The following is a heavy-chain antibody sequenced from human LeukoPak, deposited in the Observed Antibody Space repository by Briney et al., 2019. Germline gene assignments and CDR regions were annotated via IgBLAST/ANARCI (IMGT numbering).Heavy chain of an antibody. CDR1: GYTFTGYY. J-gene: IGHJ4*02. Sequence: GASVKVSCKASGYTFTGYYMHWVRQAPGQGLEWMGWINPNSGGTDYAQKFQGRVTMTRDTSISTAYMELSRLRSDDTAVYYCAMLGYCTNGVCSYRKRPDYWGQGTLVTVSS. CDR3: AMLGYCTNGVCSYRKRPDY. CDR2: INPNSGGT. V-gene: IGHV1-2*02. D-gene: IGHD2-8*01.